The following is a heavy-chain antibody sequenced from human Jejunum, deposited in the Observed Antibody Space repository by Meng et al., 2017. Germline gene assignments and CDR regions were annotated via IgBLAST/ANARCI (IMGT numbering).Heavy chain of an antibody. V-gene: IGHV3-53*01. CDR2: IYSAGNI. CDR1: GFIVDSNY. J-gene: IGHJ4*02. D-gene: IGHD3-3*01. CDR3: ARGGGYYGIDY. Sequence: EVQLVESGGGLSQSGGSLRLSRAAAGFIVDSNYMNWVRQGPGEGLEWVSVIYSAGNIYYADAVKGRFTISRDISKNTLYLQMNSLRAEDTAVYYCARGGGYYGIDYWGQGTLVTVSS.